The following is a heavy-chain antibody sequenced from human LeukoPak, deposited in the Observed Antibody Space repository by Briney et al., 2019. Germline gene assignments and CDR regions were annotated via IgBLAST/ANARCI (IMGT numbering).Heavy chain of an antibody. Sequence: GGSLRLSCAASGFTVSSNYMSWVRQAPGKGLEWVSVIYSGGSTYYADSVKGRFTISRDNSKNTLYLQMNSLRAEDTAVYYCARVVDDYYYYYYMDVWGKGTTVTVSS. J-gene: IGHJ6*03. CDR1: GFTVSSNY. CDR3: ARVVDDYYYYYYMDV. V-gene: IGHV3-53*01. CDR2: IYSGGST.